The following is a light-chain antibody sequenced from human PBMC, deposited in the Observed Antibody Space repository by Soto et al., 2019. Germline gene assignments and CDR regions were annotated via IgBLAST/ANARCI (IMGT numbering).Light chain of an antibody. CDR3: SSYAGSNVLVV. J-gene: IGLJ2*01. CDR1: SSDIGSYNL. Sequence: QSVLTQPGSVSGSPGQSITISCSGTSSDIGSYNLVSWYQQHPGKAPQVIIFDGSRLPSGVSSRFSGSKSGNTASLTISGLRPEDEADYCCSSYAGSNVLVVFGGGTKLTVL. CDR2: DGS. V-gene: IGLV2-23*01.